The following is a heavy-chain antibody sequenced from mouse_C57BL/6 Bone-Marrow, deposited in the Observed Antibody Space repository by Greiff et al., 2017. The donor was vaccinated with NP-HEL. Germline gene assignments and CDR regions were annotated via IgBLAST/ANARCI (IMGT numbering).Heavy chain of an antibody. CDR3: ARDYYGSIFAY. CDR2: IYPRSGNT. D-gene: IGHD1-1*01. CDR1: GFTFTSSC. Sequence: VQLQQSGAELVRPGASVKLSCTASGFTFTSSCISWVKQRTGQGLEWIGEIYPRSGNTYYNEKFKGTDTLNADKSSNTAYMELRSLTSEDSAVYFCARDYYGSIFAYWGQGTLVTVSA. J-gene: IGHJ3*01. V-gene: IGHV1-81*01.